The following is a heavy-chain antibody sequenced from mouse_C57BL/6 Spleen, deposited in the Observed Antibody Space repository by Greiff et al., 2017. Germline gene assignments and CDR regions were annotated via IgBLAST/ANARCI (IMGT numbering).Heavy chain of an antibody. D-gene: IGHD2-12*01. CDR1: GYAFSSYW. Sequence: QVHVKQSGAELVKPGASVKISCKASGYAFSSYWMNWVKQRPGKGLEWIGQIYPGDGDTNYNGKFKGKATLTAAKSSSTAYMQLSSLTSEDSAVYFCARKEEWSYDPGYFDYWGQGTTLTVSS. J-gene: IGHJ2*01. CDR3: ARKEEWSYDPGYFDY. CDR2: IYPGDGDT. V-gene: IGHV1-80*01.